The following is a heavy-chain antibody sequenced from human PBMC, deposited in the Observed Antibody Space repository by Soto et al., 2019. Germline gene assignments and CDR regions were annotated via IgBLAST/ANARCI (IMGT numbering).Heavy chain of an antibody. D-gene: IGHD4-4*01. Sequence: PSDTLSLTCTVSGGSISSGDYYWSWIRQPPGKGLEWIGYIYYSGSTYYNPSLKSRVTISVDTSKNQFSLKLSSVTAADTAVYYCARVRLDYIVPWNWFDPWGQGTLVT. CDR1: GGSISSGDYY. V-gene: IGHV4-30-4*02. CDR2: IYYSGST. CDR3: ARVRLDYIVPWNWFDP. J-gene: IGHJ5*02.